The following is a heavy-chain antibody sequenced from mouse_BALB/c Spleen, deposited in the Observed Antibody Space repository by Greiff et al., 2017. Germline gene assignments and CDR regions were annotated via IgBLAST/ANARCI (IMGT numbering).Heavy chain of an antibody. V-gene: IGHV1S137*01. J-gene: IGHJ4*01. CDR3: ARWPPGGDAMDY. CDR1: GYTFTDYA. D-gene: IGHD6-1*01. Sequence: VQLQQSGAELVRPGVSVKISCKGSGYTFTDYAMHWVKQSPAKSLEWIGVISTYYGDASYNQKFKGKATMTVDKSSSTAYMELARLTSEDSAIYYCARWPPGGDAMDYWGQGTSVTVSS. CDR2: ISTYYGDA.